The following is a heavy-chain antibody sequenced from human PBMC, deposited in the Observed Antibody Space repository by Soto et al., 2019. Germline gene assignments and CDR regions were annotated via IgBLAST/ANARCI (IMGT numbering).Heavy chain of an antibody. V-gene: IGHV4-30-4*01. CDR1: GGPISSGDYY. CDR3: ARDPFSAGSGSLSLGMDV. Sequence: SETLSLTCTVSGGPISSGDYYWSWIRQPPGKGLEWIGYIYYRGSTYYNRSLNSRLFISLDTSKNQFALRLTSVTAADTAVYYCARDPFSAGSGSLSLGMDVWGQGTRVTVSS. CDR2: IYYRGST. J-gene: IGHJ6*02. D-gene: IGHD3-10*01.